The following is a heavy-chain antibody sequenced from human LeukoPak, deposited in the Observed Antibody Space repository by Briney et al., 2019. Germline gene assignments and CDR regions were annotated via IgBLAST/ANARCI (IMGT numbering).Heavy chain of an antibody. Sequence: GGSLRLSCAASGFTFSSYAMHWVRQAPGKGLEWVAVISYDGSNKYYADSVKGRFTISRDNSKNTLYLQMNSLRAEDTAVYYCAGTRYYYGSGSYYYPWGQGTLVTVSS. CDR1: GFTFSSYA. CDR3: AGTRYYYGSGSYYYP. CDR2: ISYDGSNK. V-gene: IGHV3-30*04. D-gene: IGHD3-10*01. J-gene: IGHJ4*02.